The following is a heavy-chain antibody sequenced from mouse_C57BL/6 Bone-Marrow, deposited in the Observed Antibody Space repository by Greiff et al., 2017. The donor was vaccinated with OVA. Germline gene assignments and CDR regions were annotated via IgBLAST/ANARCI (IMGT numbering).Heavy chain of an antibody. D-gene: IGHD1-1*01. V-gene: IGHV14-4*01. CDR3: TASITRGFAY. CDR1: GFNIKDDY. Sequence: EVHLVESGAELVRPGASVKLSCTASGFNIKDDYMHWVKQRPEQGLEWIGWIDPENGDTEYASKFQGKATITADTSSNTAYLQLSSLTSEDTAVYYCTASITRGFAYWGQGTLVTVSA. J-gene: IGHJ3*01. CDR2: IDPENGDT.